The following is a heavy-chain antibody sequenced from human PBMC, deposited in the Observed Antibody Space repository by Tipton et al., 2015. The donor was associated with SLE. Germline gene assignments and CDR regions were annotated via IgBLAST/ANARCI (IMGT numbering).Heavy chain of an antibody. Sequence: TLSLTCAVYGGSFSGYYWNWIRQPPGKGLEWIGEINHSGSTNYNPSLKSRVTISVDTSKNQLSLKLTSVTAADTAVYYCARGSVVADDFWGQGTLVTVSS. CDR1: GGSFSGYY. V-gene: IGHV4-34*01. CDR2: INHSGST. D-gene: IGHD2-15*01. J-gene: IGHJ4*02. CDR3: ARGSVVADDF.